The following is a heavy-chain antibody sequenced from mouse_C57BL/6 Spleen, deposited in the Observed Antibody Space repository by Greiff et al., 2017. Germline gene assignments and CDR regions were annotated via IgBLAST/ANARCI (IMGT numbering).Heavy chain of an antibody. CDR2: IYPGSGNT. Sequence: QVQLQQSGAELARPGASVKLSCKASGYTFTSYGISWVKQRTGQGLEWIGEIYPGSGNTYYNEKFKGKATLTADKSSSTAYMELRSLTSEDSAVYISAREPTAVVENFDVWGKGTTLTVSS. CDR3: AREPTAVVENFDV. D-gene: IGHD1-1*01. J-gene: IGHJ1*03. CDR1: GYTFTSYG. V-gene: IGHV1-81*01.